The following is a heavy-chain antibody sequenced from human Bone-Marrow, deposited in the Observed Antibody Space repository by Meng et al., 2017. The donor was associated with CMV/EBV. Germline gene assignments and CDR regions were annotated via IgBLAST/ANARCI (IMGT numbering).Heavy chain of an antibody. D-gene: IGHD5-18*01. J-gene: IGHJ4*02. V-gene: IGHV3-30*02. Sequence: GESLKISCAASGFTFSSYGMHWVRQAPGKGLEWVAFIRYDGSNKYFADSVRGRFTISRDNSKNTLYLQMNSLRADDTAVYYCAREGGYSYGVYFDYWGQGTLVTVSS. CDR2: IRYDGSNK. CDR3: AREGGYSYGVYFDY. CDR1: GFTFSSYG.